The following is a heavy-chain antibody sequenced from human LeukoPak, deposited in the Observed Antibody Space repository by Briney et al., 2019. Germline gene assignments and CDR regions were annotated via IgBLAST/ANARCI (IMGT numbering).Heavy chain of an antibody. V-gene: IGHV3-30-3*01. CDR3: ARGRGRSYYYDSSGPDY. Sequence: GRSLRLSCAASGFTFSSYAMHWVRQAPGKGLEWVAVISYDGSNKYYADSVKGRFTISRDNSKNTLYLQKNSLRAEDTAVYYCARGRGRSYYYDSSGPDYWGQGTLVTVSS. D-gene: IGHD3-22*01. J-gene: IGHJ4*02. CDR1: GFTFSSYA. CDR2: ISYDGSNK.